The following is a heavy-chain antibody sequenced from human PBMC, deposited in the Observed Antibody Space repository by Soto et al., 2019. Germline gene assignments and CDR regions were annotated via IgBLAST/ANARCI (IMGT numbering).Heavy chain of an antibody. CDR1: GGSISSSIDY. Sequence: SDSLSLTCTAAGGSISSSIDYWRLIPQPPGKGLEWIGSSYYNGNTYYNPSLKSPVTLSVDTSKNQFSLKLSSVTAADAAVYDCARLGGYCSTAGCDGYYAMDVWGQGTTVT. CDR3: ARLGGYCSTAGCDGYYAMDV. CDR2: SYYNGNT. D-gene: IGHD2-2*01. V-gene: IGHV4-39*01. J-gene: IGHJ6*02.